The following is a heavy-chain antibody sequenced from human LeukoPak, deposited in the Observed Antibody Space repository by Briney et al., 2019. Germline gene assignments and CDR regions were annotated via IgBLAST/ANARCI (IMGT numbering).Heavy chain of an antibody. CDR2: IYHSGST. V-gene: IGHV4-38-2*02. CDR3: AIAAALNSPAFDI. Sequence: SETLSLTCTVSGYSISSGYYWGWIRPPPGKGLEWIGSIYHSGSTYYNPSLKSRVTISVDTSKNQFSLKLSSVTAADTAVYYCAIAAALNSPAFDIWGQGTMVTVSS. D-gene: IGHD6-13*01. J-gene: IGHJ3*02. CDR1: GYSISSGYY.